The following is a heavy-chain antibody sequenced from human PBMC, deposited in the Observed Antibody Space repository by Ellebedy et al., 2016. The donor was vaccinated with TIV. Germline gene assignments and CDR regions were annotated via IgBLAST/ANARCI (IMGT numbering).Heavy chain of an antibody. CDR2: IYQDGSEN. CDR3: ARRGSYGDYAVHFNSWFDS. D-gene: IGHD4-17*01. Sequence: GESLKISCAASGFSFRSYWMSWVRQAPGKGLEWVANIYQDGSENYYVDSVEGRFTISRDNAKNELYLQMKSLKVEDTAVYYCARRGSYGDYAVHFNSWFDSWGQGTPVTVSP. J-gene: IGHJ5*01. CDR1: GFSFRSYW. V-gene: IGHV3-7*01.